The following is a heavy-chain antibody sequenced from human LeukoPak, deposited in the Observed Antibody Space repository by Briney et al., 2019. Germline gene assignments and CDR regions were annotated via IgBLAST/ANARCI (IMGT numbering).Heavy chain of an antibody. V-gene: IGHV3-23*01. CDR2: ISGSGEVT. J-gene: IGHJ4*02. D-gene: IGHD1-1*01. CDR1: RFAFSGYS. Sequence: GGSLRLSCAASRFAFSGYSMSWVRQAPGKGLEWISVISGSGEVTVYADSVKGRFTISRDNSKNTLDLQMTSLRAEDTAIYHCAKACTTGARQPFDSWGQGTLVTVSS. CDR3: AKACTTGARQPFDS.